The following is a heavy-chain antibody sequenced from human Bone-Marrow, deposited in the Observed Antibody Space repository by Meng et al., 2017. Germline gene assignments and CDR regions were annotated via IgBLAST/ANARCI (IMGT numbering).Heavy chain of an antibody. Sequence: GESLKISCAASGFTFSSYAMDWVRQAPGKGLEWVAVISYGGSNKYYADSVKGRFTISRDNSKNTLYLQMNSLRAEDTAVYYCARPMWQLVQAALDYWGQGTLVTVSS. CDR1: GFTFSSYA. V-gene: IGHV3-30*04. CDR3: ARPMWQLVQAALDY. D-gene: IGHD6-13*01. CDR2: ISYGGSNK. J-gene: IGHJ4*02.